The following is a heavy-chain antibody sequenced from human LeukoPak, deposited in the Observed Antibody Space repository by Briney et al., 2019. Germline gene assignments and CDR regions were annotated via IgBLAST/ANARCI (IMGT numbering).Heavy chain of an antibody. V-gene: IGHV3-21*01. J-gene: IGHJ4*02. CDR1: GFTFSSYS. CDR3: ARGIRGGDADY. CDR2: ISSSSSYI. D-gene: IGHD2-21*02. Sequence: GGYLRLSCAASGFTFSSYSMNWVRQAPGKGLEWVSSISSSSSYIYYADSVKGRFTISRDNAKNSLYLQMNSLRAEDTAVYYCARGIRGGDADYWGQGTLVTVSS.